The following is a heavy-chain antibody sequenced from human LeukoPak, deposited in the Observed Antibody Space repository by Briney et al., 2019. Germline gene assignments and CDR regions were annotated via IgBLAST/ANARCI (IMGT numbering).Heavy chain of an antibody. D-gene: IGHD5-18*01. V-gene: IGHV3-64*01. CDR1: GFTFSSYA. CDR3: ARVYSYGYGHAFDY. Sequence: GGSLRLSCAASGFTFSSYAMHWVRQAPGKGLEYVSAISSNGGSTYYANSVKGRFTISRDNSKNTLYLQMGSLRAEDMAVYYCARVYSYGYGHAFDYWGQGTLVTVSS. CDR2: ISSNGGST. J-gene: IGHJ4*02.